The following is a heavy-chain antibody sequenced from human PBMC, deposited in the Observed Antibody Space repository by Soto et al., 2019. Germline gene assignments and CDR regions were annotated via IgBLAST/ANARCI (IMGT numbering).Heavy chain of an antibody. CDR1: GYTFTSYG. J-gene: IGHJ5*02. CDR3: AIAVGDLGDWVDP. CDR2: ISAYNYNT. Sequence: QVQLVQSGAEVKKPGASVKVSCKASGYTFTSYGLSWVRQAPGQGLEWMGRISAYNYNTHYAQKLQGRVTITTDTSTSTASMELRSLRLGATAMYYCAIAVGDLGDWVDPWGQGTRVTVSS. D-gene: IGHD1-26*01. V-gene: IGHV1-18*01.